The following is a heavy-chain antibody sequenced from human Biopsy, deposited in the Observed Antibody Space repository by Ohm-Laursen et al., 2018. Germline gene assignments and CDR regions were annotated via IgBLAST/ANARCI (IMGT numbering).Heavy chain of an antibody. CDR1: GFTFRSYA. CDR2: ISGSGSHT. CDR3: AKDLQGYFRPFGY. D-gene: IGHD1-26*01. Sequence: SLRLSCSASGFTFRSYAMSWVRQAPGKGLEWVSAISGSGSHTYYEDSVMGRFTISRDNSNNLLYLQMNSLRAEDTAVYYCAKDLQGYFRPFGYWGQGTVVTVSS. J-gene: IGHJ4*02. V-gene: IGHV3-23*01.